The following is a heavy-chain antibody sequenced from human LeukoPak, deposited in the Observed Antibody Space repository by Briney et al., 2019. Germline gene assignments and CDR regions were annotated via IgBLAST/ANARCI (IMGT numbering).Heavy chain of an antibody. V-gene: IGHV3-23*01. J-gene: IGHJ5*02. CDR2: TSGSGNST. D-gene: IGHD2-2*02. CDR3: GKMRAVGVAAAIHH. Sequence: GGSLRLSCAASGFTFSSYAMTWVHQAPGKGLEWVSATSGSGNSTYYADSVKGRFTISRDNSKNPLYLQMNSLFGQDTAVYYRGKMRAVGVAAAIHHWPQGTGDSVSS. CDR1: GFTFSSYA.